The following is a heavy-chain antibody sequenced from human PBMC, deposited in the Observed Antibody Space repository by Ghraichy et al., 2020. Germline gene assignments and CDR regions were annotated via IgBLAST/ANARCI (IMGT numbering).Heavy chain of an antibody. J-gene: IGHJ4*02. D-gene: IGHD6-19*01. CDR3: VRSTYSSGWF. Sequence: GGSLRLSCAASGFTFSSDWMHWVRQAPGKGLVWVSRINSDESSISYADSVKGRFTISRDNAKNTLYLQMNSLRAEDTAVYFCVRSTYSSGWFWSQGTLVTVSS. V-gene: IGHV3-74*01. CDR2: INSDESSI. CDR1: GFTFSSDW.